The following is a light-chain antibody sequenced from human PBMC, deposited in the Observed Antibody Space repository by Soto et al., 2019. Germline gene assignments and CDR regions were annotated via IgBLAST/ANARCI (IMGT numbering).Light chain of an antibody. CDR1: QSVSSTN. CDR3: QQYGTSPRT. CDR2: GAS. V-gene: IGKV3-20*01. Sequence: EIVLTQSPGTLSLSPGERATLSCRASQSVSSTNLAWYQQKRGQAPRLLIYGASTRATGIPDRFSGSGSGTDFTLTSSRLEPEDFAVYYCQQYGTSPRTFGQGTKVEIK. J-gene: IGKJ1*01.